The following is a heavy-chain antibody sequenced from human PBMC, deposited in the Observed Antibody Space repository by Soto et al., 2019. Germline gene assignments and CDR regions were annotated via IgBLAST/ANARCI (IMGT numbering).Heavy chain of an antibody. CDR2: INPNTGGT. Sequence: ASVKVSCKASEYTFTDNYIHWVRQAPGHGLEWMGWINPNTGGTNYAQKFQGRVTVTRDTSITTAYMELSRLRSDDTAVYYCARDFSSSADGFDYWGQGTLVTVSS. V-gene: IGHV1-2*02. J-gene: IGHJ4*02. CDR1: EYTFTDNY. CDR3: ARDFSSSADGFDY. D-gene: IGHD6-6*01.